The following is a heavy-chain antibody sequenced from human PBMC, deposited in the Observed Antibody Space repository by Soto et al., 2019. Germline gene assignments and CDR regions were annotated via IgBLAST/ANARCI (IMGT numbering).Heavy chain of an antibody. D-gene: IGHD4-17*01. CDR3: ARVHRSTVTTCYFDY. V-gene: IGHV3-11*01. CDR1: GFTFSDYY. J-gene: IGHJ4*02. Sequence: GGSLRLSCAASGFTFSDYYMSWIRQAPGKGLEWVSYISSSGSTIYYADSVKGRFTISRDNAKNSLYLQMNSLRAEDTAVYYCARVHRSTVTTCYFDYWGQGTLVTVPS. CDR2: ISSSGSTI.